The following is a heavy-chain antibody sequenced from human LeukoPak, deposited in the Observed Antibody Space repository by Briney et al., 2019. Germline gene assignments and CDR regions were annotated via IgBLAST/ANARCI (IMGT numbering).Heavy chain of an antibody. CDR2: INPNSGGT. J-gene: IGHJ3*01. D-gene: IGHD3-22*01. CDR3: ARDRAYSSGRDDTFDL. Sequence: ASVKVSCKASGYTFTGYYMHWVRQAPGQGLEWMGWINPNSGGTSFAQKFQGRVTMTRDTSISTAYMELSRLGFDDTAVYYCARDRAYSSGRDDTFDLWGQGTMVIVSS. V-gene: IGHV1-2*02. CDR1: GYTFTGYY.